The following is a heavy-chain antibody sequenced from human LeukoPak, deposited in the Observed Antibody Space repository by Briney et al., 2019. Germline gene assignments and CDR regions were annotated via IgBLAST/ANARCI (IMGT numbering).Heavy chain of an antibody. J-gene: IGHJ5*02. CDR1: GGSISSYY. V-gene: IGHV4-59*08. Sequence: SATLSLTCTVSGGSISSYYWSWIRQPPGKGLEWIGYIYYSGSANYNPSLKSRVTISVDTSKNQFSLKLSSVTAADTAVYYCARRGRYSSSWNWFDPWGQGTLVTVSS. CDR3: ARRGRYSSSWNWFDP. CDR2: IYYSGSA. D-gene: IGHD6-13*01.